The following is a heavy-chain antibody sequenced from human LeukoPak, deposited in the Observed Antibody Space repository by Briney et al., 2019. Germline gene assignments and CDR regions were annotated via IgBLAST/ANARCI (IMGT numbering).Heavy chain of an antibody. CDR3: ARGPGIAAAYDY. D-gene: IGHD6-13*01. Sequence: PSETLSLTCTVSGGSISSYYWSWIRQPPGKGLEWIGYIYYSGSTNYNPSLKSRVTISVDTSKNQFSLKLSSVTAADTVVYYCARGPGIAAAYDYWGQGTLVTVSS. J-gene: IGHJ4*02. V-gene: IGHV4-59*01. CDR1: GGSISSYY. CDR2: IYYSGST.